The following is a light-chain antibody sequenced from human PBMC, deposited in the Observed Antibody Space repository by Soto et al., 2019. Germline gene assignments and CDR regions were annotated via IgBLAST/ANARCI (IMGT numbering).Light chain of an antibody. J-gene: IGKJ5*01. V-gene: IGKV1-9*01. CDR2: LAS. Sequence: IQLTQSPSSLSASVGDRVTITCRASQGIRNPLAWYQQKPGKGPKLLIYLASTLQSGVPSRFSGSGSGTDFTLTISSLQPEDFATYYGQQVNSYPITFGQGTRLEIK. CDR1: QGIRNP. CDR3: QQVNSYPIT.